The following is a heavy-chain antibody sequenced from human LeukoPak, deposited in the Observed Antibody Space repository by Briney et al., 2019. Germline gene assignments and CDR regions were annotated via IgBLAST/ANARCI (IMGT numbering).Heavy chain of an antibody. CDR2: IYYSGST. CDR3: ASGTHKGSSWYDDAFDI. Sequence: PSETLSLTCTVSGGSISSYYWSWIRQPPRKGLEWIGYIYYSGSTNYNPSLKSRVTISVDTSKNQFSLRLSSVTAADTAVYYCASGTHKGSSWYDDAFDIWGQGTMVTASS. CDR1: GGSISSYY. J-gene: IGHJ3*02. D-gene: IGHD6-13*01. V-gene: IGHV4-59*01.